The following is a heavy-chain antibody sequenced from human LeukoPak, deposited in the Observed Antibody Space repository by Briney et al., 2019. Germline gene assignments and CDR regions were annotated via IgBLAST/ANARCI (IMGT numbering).Heavy chain of an antibody. Sequence: GASVKVSCKASGGTFSSYAISWVRQAPGQGLEWMGGIIPIFGTANYAQKFQGRVTITADKSASTAYMELSSLRSEDTAVYYCARGGYYYDSSGYYFRTDYWGQGTLVTVSS. V-gene: IGHV1-69*06. CDR2: IIPIFGTA. J-gene: IGHJ4*02. D-gene: IGHD3-22*01. CDR3: ARGGYYYDSSGYYFRTDY. CDR1: GGTFSSYA.